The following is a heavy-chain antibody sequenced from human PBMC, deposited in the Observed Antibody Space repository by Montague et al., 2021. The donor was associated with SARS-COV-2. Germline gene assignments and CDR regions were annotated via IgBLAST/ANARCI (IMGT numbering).Heavy chain of an antibody. Sequence: SETLSLTCAVYGGSFSGYYWSWIRQPPGKGLEWIGEINHSGSTNYNPSLKSRVTISVDTSKNQFSLKLSSVTAADTAVYYCARGPHSSSLHYYYYYGMDVWGQGTTVTVSS. CDR3: ARGPHSSSLHYYYYYGMDV. D-gene: IGHD6-13*01. CDR1: GGSFSGYY. J-gene: IGHJ6*02. CDR2: INHSGST. V-gene: IGHV4-34*01.